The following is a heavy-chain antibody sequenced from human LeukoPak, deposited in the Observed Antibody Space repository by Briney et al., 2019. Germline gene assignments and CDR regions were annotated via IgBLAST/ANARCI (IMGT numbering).Heavy chain of an antibody. CDR1: GFTFGRYW. J-gene: IGHJ4*02. Sequence: GGSLRLSCADSGFTFGRYWMSWVRQAPGKGLEWVASINQGGSRLHYLDSVTGRFIISRDDAQNSLFLQMTRLRVDDTAVYYCARLKDDVTKLDYWGQGTLVSVSS. D-gene: IGHD2-8*01. V-gene: IGHV3-7*01. CDR3: ARLKDDVTKLDY. CDR2: INQGGSRL.